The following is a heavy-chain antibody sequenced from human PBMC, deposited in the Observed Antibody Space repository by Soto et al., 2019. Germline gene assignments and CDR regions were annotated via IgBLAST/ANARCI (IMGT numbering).Heavy chain of an antibody. CDR3: AKHMIVVVITDYFDY. CDR1: GFTFSSYA. V-gene: IGHV3-23*01. J-gene: IGHJ4*02. CDR2: ISGSGGST. D-gene: IGHD3-22*01. Sequence: GGSLRLSCAASGFTFSSYAMSWVRQAPGKGLEWVSAISGSGGSTYYADSVKGRFTISRDNSKNTLYLQMNSLRAEDTAVYYCAKHMIVVVITDYFDYWGQGTLVTVSS.